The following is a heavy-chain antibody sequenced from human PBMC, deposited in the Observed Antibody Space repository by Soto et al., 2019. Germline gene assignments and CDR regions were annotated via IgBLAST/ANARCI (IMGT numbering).Heavy chain of an antibody. CDR2: IYYSGST. Sequence: SETLSLTCTVSGGSISSYYWSWIRQPPGKGLEWIGYIYYSGSTNYNPSLKSRVTISVDTSKNQFSLKLSSVTAADTAVYYCASRAGGAGYYYGMDVWGQGTTVTAP. CDR1: GGSISSYY. V-gene: IGHV4-59*01. CDR3: ASRAGGAGYYYGMDV. D-gene: IGHD6-19*01. J-gene: IGHJ6*02.